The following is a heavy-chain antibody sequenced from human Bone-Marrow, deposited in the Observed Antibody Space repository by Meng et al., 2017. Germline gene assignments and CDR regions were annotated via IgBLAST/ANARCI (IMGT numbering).Heavy chain of an antibody. CDR3: ARGLLWFGEVSPVDY. CDR1: GGSFISYY. CDR2: IYYSGST. Sequence: SETLSLTCAVYGGSFISYYWGWTRQPPGKGLEWIGSIYYSGSTYYNPSLKSRVTISVDTSKNQFSLKLSSVTAADTAVYYCARGLLWFGEVSPVDYWGQGTLVTVSS. J-gene: IGHJ4*02. V-gene: IGHV4-39*07. D-gene: IGHD3-10*01.